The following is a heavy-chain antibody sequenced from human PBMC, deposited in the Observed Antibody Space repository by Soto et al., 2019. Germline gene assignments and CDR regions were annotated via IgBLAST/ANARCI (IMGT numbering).Heavy chain of an antibody. D-gene: IGHD2-15*01. V-gene: IGHV1-69*04. Sequence: SVKVSCKASGGTFRRYTISWVRQAPEQGLEWKGRIIPILGIANYAQKFQGRVTITADKSTSTAYMELSSLRSEDTAVYYCARDLSTGYCSGGRCYSSAKPYNWFDPWG. CDR1: GGTFRRYT. CDR3: ARDLSTGYCSGGRCYSSAKPYNWFDP. CDR2: IIPILGIA. J-gene: IGHJ5*02.